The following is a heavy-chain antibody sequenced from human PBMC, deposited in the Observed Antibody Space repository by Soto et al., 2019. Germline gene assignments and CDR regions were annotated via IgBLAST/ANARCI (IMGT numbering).Heavy chain of an antibody. Sequence: EVQLLVSGGGSAQPGGSLRLSCEASGFTLTNYAMSWVRQTPGKGLEWVSQISASGDRTYYAGAVKGRFTISKDFTKNTLVLEMNSLRGGVSAVYYCEGSWTWGQGTMVTVSS. D-gene: IGHD5-12*01. CDR3: EGSWT. CDR2: ISASGDRT. CDR1: GFTLTNYA. J-gene: IGHJ3*01. V-gene: IGHV3-23*01.